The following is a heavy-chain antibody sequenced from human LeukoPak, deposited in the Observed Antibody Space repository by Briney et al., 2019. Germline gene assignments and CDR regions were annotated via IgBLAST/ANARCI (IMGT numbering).Heavy chain of an antibody. J-gene: IGHJ4*02. CDR3: AKDRRDYGDYSYLDY. V-gene: IGHV3-23*01. CDR2: ISGSGGST. D-gene: IGHD4-17*01. CDR1: GFTFSSYA. Sequence: GGSLRLSCAASGFTFSSYAMSWVRQAPGKGLERVSAISGSGGSTYYADSVKGRFTISRDNSKNTLYLQMNSLRAEDTAVYYCAKDRRDYGDYSYLDYWGQGTLVTVSS.